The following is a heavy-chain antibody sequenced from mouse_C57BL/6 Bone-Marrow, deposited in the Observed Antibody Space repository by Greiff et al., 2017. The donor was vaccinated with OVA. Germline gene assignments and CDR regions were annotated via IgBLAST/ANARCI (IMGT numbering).Heavy chain of an antibody. CDR2: IYPRSGNT. CDR1: GYTFTSYG. Sequence: QVHVKQSGAELARPGASVKLSCKASGYTFTSYGISLVKQRTGQGLEWIGEIYPRSGNTYYNEKFKGKATLTADKSSSTAYMELRSLTSEDSAVYFCASSSYGWFAYWGQGTLVTVSA. CDR3: ASSSYGWFAY. V-gene: IGHV1-81*01. D-gene: IGHD1-1*01. J-gene: IGHJ3*01.